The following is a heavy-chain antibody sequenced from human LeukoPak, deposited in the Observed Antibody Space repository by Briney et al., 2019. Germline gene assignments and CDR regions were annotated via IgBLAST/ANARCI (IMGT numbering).Heavy chain of an antibody. D-gene: IGHD6-6*01. V-gene: IGHV1-18*01. CDR1: GYTLTSYG. J-gene: IGHJ4*02. Sequence: GASVKVSCKASGYTLTSYGISWVRQAPGQGLEWMGWISAYNGNTNYAQKLQGRVTMTTDTSTSTAYMELRSLRSDDTAVYYCARDGPYSSSSGVFDYWGQGTLVTVSS. CDR2: ISAYNGNT. CDR3: ARDGPYSSSSGVFDY.